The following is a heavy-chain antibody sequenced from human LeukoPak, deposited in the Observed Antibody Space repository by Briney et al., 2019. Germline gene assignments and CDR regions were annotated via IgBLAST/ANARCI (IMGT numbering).Heavy chain of an antibody. Sequence: GGSLRLSCAASGFTFSSYSMDWVRQAPGKGLEWVSSISSSSSYIYYADSVKGRFTISRDNAKNSLYLQMNSLRADDTAVYYCASTDRATGTTWGLDYWGQGTLVTVSS. D-gene: IGHD1-1*01. J-gene: IGHJ4*02. CDR3: ASTDRATGTTWGLDY. V-gene: IGHV3-21*01. CDR2: ISSSSSYI. CDR1: GFTFSSYS.